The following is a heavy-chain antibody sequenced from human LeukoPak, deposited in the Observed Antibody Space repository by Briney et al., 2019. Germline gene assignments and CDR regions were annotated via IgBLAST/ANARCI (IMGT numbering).Heavy chain of an antibody. D-gene: IGHD2-15*01. CDR1: GYTFTSYD. Sequence: ASVKVSCKASGYTFTSYDINWVRQATGQGLEWMGWMNPNSGNTGYAQKFQGRVTVTRNTSISTAYMELSSLRSEDTAVYYCARVRAATLGIYYYYYGMDVWGQGTTVTVSS. CDR3: ARVRAATLGIYYYYYGMDV. V-gene: IGHV1-8*01. J-gene: IGHJ6*02. CDR2: MNPNSGNT.